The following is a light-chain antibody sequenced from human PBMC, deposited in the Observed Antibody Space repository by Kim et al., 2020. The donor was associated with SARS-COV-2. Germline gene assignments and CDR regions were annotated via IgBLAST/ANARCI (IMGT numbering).Light chain of an antibody. CDR3: NSRDTNDNVV. CDR1: SLRSYY. V-gene: IGLV3-19*01. Sequence: VALGQTVRITCQGDSLRSYYATWYQQKPGQAPILVIYGKNNRPSGIPDRFSGSSSGNTASLTITGTQAGDEADYYCNSRDTNDNVVFGGGTQLTV. J-gene: IGLJ2*01. CDR2: GKN.